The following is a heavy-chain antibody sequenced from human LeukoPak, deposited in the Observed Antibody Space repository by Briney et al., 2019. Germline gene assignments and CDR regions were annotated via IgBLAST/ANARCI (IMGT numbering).Heavy chain of an antibody. CDR1: RFTLSTYG. D-gene: IGHD5-24*01. J-gene: IGHJ6*03. V-gene: IGHV3-64*01. CDR2: ISSDGGST. Sequence: GGALRLSCAASRFTLSTYGMHWVRQAPAKGREYVSGISSDGGSTYYASSVKGRFIISRDNSKNMLYLQVGSLRAEDMAVYYCAREQRYYCYMDIWGKGTMVTVSS. CDR3: AREQRYYCYMDI.